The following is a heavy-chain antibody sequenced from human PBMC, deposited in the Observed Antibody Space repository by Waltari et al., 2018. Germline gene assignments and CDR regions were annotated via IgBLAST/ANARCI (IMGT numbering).Heavy chain of an antibody. CDR3: ARGADRWQLVHHYTMDV. CDR1: GYIFRDYY. Sequence: QVQLVQSGAEVKKPGASVKVSCKASGYIFRDYYIHWVRQAPGQGLEWVGWINPNSGGTNYAQTFQGRVTMTKDTSMTTASLELTSLTSDDTAVYFCARGADRWQLVHHYTMDVWGQGTTVIVSS. CDR2: INPNSGGT. V-gene: IGHV1-2*02. D-gene: IGHD6-6*01. J-gene: IGHJ6*02.